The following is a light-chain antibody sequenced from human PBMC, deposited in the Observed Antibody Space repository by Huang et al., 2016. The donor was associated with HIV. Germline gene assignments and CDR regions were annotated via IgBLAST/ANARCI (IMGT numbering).Light chain of an antibody. CDR1: QSLKKY. J-gene: IGKJ3*01. V-gene: IGKV1-39*01. CDR2: GAA. CDR3: QQSYSTLLFT. Sequence: IQMIQSPSSLSASVGVRVTITCRASQSLKKYFNWDQQKPRKAPNLLIYGAAGFQSGVRSRFSGSGAGTDFNLTISSLRPEDFATYYCQQSYSTLLFTFGPGTKVDI.